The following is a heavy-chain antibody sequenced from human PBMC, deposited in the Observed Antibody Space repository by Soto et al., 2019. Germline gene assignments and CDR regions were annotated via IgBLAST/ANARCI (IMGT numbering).Heavy chain of an antibody. J-gene: IGHJ5*02. CDR2: IYYSGST. Sequence: QVQLQESGPGLVKTSQTLSITCTVSGGSISSGGYYWTGIRQHPGKGLEWIGYIYYSGSTYYNPSRWRRVTISVDTSKNQCSLKLSSVTAADTAVYYCARSVFPWGQGTLVTVSS. V-gene: IGHV4-31*03. CDR3: ARSVFP. CDR1: GGSISSGGYY.